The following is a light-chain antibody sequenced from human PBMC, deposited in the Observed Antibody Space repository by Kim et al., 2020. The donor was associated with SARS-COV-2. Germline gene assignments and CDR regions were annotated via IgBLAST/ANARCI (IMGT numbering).Light chain of an antibody. CDR1: QSISSW. V-gene: IGKV1-5*03. CDR3: QQYNSYSGT. J-gene: IGKJ1*01. Sequence: ASVGDRVTITCRASQSISSWLAWYQQKPGKAPKLLIYKASSLEGGVPSRFSGSGSETEFNLTISSLQPDDFATYYCQQYNSYSGTFGQGTKVDIK. CDR2: KAS.